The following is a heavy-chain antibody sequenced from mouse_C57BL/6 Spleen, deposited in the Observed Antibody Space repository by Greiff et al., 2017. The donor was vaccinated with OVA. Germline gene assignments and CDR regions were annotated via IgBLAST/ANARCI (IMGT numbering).Heavy chain of an antibody. Sequence: VQLQQSGAELVKPGASVKLSCKASGYTFTSYWMHWVKQRPGQGLEWIGMIHPNSGSTNYNEKFKSKATLTVDKSSSTAYMQLSSLTSEDSAVYYCARGGGSPFYAMDYWGQGTSVTVSS. CDR3: ARGGGSPFYAMDY. J-gene: IGHJ4*01. CDR2: IHPNSGST. CDR1: GYTFTSYW. V-gene: IGHV1-64*01.